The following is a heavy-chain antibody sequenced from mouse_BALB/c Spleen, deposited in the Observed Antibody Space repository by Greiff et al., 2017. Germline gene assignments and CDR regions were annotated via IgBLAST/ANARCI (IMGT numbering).Heavy chain of an antibody. Sequence: EVKLVESGPSLVKPSQTLSLTCSVTGDSITSGYWNWIRKFPGNKLEYMGYISYSGSTYYNPSLKSRISITRDTSKNQYYLQLNSVTTEDTATYYCANYYGSSPYYYAMDYWGQGTSVTVSS. J-gene: IGHJ4*01. CDR2: ISYSGST. CDR1: GDSITSGY. CDR3: ANYYGSSPYYYAMDY. D-gene: IGHD1-1*01. V-gene: IGHV3-8*02.